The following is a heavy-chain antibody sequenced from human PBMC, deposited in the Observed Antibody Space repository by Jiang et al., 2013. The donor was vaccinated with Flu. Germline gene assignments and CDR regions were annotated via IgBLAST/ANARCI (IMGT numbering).Heavy chain of an antibody. J-gene: IGHJ4*02. CDR2: MFHDGSA. Sequence: QLLESGPGLVESSETLSLTCNVSGGSLKNEDFFWGWVRQPPGKGLEWIGSMFHDGSAYYNPSLKNPVTISLDTSKKQFXLRLRSVTAADTAIYYCARHSRWLAYFDHWGQGTPVTVSS. D-gene: IGHD5-24*01. CDR3: ARHSRWLAYFDH. CDR1: GGSLKNEDFF. V-gene: IGHV4-39*01.